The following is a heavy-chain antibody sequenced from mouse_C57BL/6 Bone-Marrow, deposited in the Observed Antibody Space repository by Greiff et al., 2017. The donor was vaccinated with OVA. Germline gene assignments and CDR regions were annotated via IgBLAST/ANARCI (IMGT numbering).Heavy chain of an antibody. CDR2: IYPRDGST. D-gene: IGHD1-1*01. CDR1: GYTFTSYD. CDR3: ARGGDYYGSSLNWYFDV. J-gene: IGHJ1*03. V-gene: IGHV1-85*01. Sequence: RVEPGASVKLSCKASGYTFTSYDINWVKQRPGQGLEWIGWIYPRDGSTKYNEKVKGRATLTVDTSSSTAYMELHSLTSEDSAVYFCARGGDYYGSSLNWYFDVWGTGTTVTVSS.